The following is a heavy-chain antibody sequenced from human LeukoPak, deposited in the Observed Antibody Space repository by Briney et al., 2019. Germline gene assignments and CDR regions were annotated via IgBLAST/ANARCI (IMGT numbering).Heavy chain of an antibody. V-gene: IGHV3-11*01. CDR3: ARGHYGLDV. J-gene: IGHJ6*02. CDR1: GGSFSGYY. CDR2: IGLRGTTI. Sequence: LSLTCAVYGGSFSGYYWSWIRQPPGKGLEWVSYIGLRGTTIYYADSVKGRFTISRDNAKSSLYLQMNSLRAEDTAVYYCARGHYGLDVWGQGTTVTVSS.